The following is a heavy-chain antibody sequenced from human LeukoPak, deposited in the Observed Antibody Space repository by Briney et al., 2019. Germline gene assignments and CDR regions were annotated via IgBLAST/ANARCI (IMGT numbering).Heavy chain of an antibody. D-gene: IGHD3-3*01. CDR1: GGSISSSSYY. Sequence: SETLSLTCTVSGGSISSSSYYWGWIRQPPGKGLEWIGSIYYSGSTYYNPSLKSRVTISVDTSKNQLSLKLSSVTAADTAVYYCARVVTIFGVVIKFVDGYYFDYWGQGTLVTVSS. V-gene: IGHV4-39*07. CDR3: ARVVTIFGVVIKFVDGYYFDY. CDR2: IYYSGST. J-gene: IGHJ4*02.